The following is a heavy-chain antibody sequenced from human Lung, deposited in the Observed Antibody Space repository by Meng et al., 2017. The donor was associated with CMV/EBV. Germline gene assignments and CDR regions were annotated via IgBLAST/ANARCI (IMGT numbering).Heavy chain of an antibody. J-gene: IGHJ4*02. CDR3: ARGNGWRFDY. CDR2: ININTGNP. CDR1: WYTFTSSS. Sequence: QVQLVQSGSELKKPGDPVKVSCQAAWYTFTSSSMDGVRHAPGQGLEWMGWININTGNPTYAQGFTGRFVFSLDTSVSTAYLQIDSLKADDTAVYYCARGNGWRFDYWGQGTLVTVSS. D-gene: IGHD6-19*01. V-gene: IGHV7-4-1*01.